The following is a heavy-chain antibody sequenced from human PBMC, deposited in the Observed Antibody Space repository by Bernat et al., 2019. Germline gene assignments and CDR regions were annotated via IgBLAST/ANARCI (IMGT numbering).Heavy chain of an antibody. Sequence: EVQLLESGGGLVQPGGSLRLSCAASGFTFSSYAMSWVRQAPGKGLEWVSVIAGSRGSTYYADSVKGRFTISRDNSKNTLYPQMNSLRAEDTAVYYCARHYGDYRSNFDYWGQGTLVTVSS. CDR3: ARHYGDYRSNFDY. CDR2: IAGSRGST. J-gene: IGHJ4*02. V-gene: IGHV3-23*01. D-gene: IGHD4-17*01. CDR1: GFTFSSYA.